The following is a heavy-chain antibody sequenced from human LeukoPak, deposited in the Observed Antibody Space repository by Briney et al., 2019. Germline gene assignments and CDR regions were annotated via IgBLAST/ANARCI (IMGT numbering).Heavy chain of an antibody. V-gene: IGHV1-18*01. D-gene: IGHD6-13*01. Sequence: ASVKVSCKASGYTFTSYGISWVRQAPGQGLEWMGWISAYNDNTNYAQKLQGRVTMTTDTSTSTAYMELRSLRSDDTAVYYCARERMGPYSSSWYGAFDIWGQGTMVTVSS. CDR2: ISAYNDNT. CDR1: GYTFTSYG. J-gene: IGHJ3*02. CDR3: ARERMGPYSSSWYGAFDI.